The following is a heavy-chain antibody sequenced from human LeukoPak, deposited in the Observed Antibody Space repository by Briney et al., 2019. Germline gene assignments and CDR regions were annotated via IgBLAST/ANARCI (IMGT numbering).Heavy chain of an antibody. CDR3: ARSAVGTSCCTAVDY. V-gene: IGHV3-23*01. Sequence: SGGSLRLSCAVSGITLSNYGMTWVRQAPGKGLEWVSGISTSGDRTYYADSVKGRFTISRDNSKNTLYLQMNSLRAEDTAEYYCARSAVGTSCCTAVDYWGQGTLVTVSS. CDR2: ISTSGDRT. CDR1: GITLSNYG. J-gene: IGHJ4*02. D-gene: IGHD1-26*01.